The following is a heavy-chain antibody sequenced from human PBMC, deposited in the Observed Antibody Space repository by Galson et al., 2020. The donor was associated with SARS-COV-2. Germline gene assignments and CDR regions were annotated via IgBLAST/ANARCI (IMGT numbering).Heavy chain of an antibody. Sequence: QAGGSLRLSCAASGFTFSSYAMHWVRQAPGKGLEWVAVISYDGSNKYYADSVKGRFTIFRDNSKNTLYLQMNSLRAEDTAVYYCAREGQWLVLGDYFDYWGQGTLVTVSS. D-gene: IGHD6-19*01. J-gene: IGHJ4*02. CDR3: AREGQWLVLGDYFDY. CDR2: ISYDGSNK. V-gene: IGHV3-30-3*01. CDR1: GFTFSSYA.